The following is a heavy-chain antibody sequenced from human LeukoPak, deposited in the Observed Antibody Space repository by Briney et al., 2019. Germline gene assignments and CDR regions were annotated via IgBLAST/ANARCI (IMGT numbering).Heavy chain of an antibody. CDR3: ARVDADAFDI. J-gene: IGHJ3*02. V-gene: IGHV4-59*12. D-gene: IGHD2-2*03. CDR1: GGSISGYY. CDR2: IYYSGST. Sequence: SETLSLTCTVSGGSISGYYWSWIRQPPGKGLEWIGYIYYSGSTYYNPSLKSRVTISVDTSKNQFSLKLSSVTAADTAVYYCARVDADAFDIWGQGTMVTVSS.